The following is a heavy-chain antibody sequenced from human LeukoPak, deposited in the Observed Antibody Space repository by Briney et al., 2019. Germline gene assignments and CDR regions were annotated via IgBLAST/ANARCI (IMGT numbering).Heavy chain of an antibody. J-gene: IGHJ5*02. Sequence: SETLSLTCTVSGGSISSSSYYWGWIRQPPGKGLEWIGSIYYSGSTYYNPSLKSRVTISVDTSKNQFSLKLSSVTAADTAVYYCARRDAMVVPAAIGWFDPWGQGTLVTVSS. D-gene: IGHD2-2*02. CDR2: IYYSGST. V-gene: IGHV4-39*07. CDR1: GGSISSSSYY. CDR3: ARRDAMVVPAAIGWFDP.